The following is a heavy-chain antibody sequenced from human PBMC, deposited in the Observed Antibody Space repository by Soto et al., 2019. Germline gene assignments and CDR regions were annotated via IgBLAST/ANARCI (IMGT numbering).Heavy chain of an antibody. D-gene: IGHD2-15*01. CDR1: GGSISSGGYY. J-gene: IGHJ6*02. Sequence: SETLSLTCTVSGGSISSGGYYWSWIREHPGKGLEWIGYIYYSGSTYYNPSLKSRVTISVDTSKNQFSLKLSSVTAADTAVYYCARDDRGGYCSGGSCYYYYYGMDVWGQGTTVTVSS. V-gene: IGHV4-31*03. CDR3: ARDDRGGYCSGGSCYYYYYGMDV. CDR2: IYYSGST.